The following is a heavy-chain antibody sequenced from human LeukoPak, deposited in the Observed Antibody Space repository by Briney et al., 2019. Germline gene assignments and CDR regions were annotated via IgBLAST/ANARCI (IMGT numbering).Heavy chain of an antibody. Sequence: GGSLRLSCTVSGFTFSSNSMSWVRQAPGKGVEWVSFIYSGGSTQYSDSVKGRFTISRDNSKNTLYLQMNSLRAEDTAVYYCARGGSYLSAFDIWGQGTMVTVSS. V-gene: IGHV3-53*01. J-gene: IGHJ3*02. D-gene: IGHD1-26*01. CDR2: IYSGGST. CDR3: ARGGSYLSAFDI. CDR1: GFTFSSNS.